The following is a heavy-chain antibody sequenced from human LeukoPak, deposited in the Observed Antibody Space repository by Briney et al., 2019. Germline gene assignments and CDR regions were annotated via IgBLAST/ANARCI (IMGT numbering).Heavy chain of an antibody. CDR3: ATGNYYDSSCYYTFVY. D-gene: IGHD3-22*01. V-gene: IGHV3-74*01. J-gene: IGHJ4*02. CDR1: GFTFSRHW. CDR2: INGDGNVI. Sequence: QPGGSLRLSCAASGFTFSRHWMHWVRQAPGKGLEWVSRINGDGNVISYADSVKGRFTISRDNAKNTLYLKMNSLRAEDTAVYYCATGNYYDSSCYYTFVYWGQGALVTVSS.